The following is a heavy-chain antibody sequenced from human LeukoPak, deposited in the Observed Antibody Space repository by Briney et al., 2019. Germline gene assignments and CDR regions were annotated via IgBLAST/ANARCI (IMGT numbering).Heavy chain of an antibody. CDR2: IAGDGSST. V-gene: IGHV3-74*01. CDR3: ARGRPHGNDY. J-gene: IGHJ4*02. D-gene: IGHD4-23*01. Sequence: GGSLRLSCAASGFTFSSYWMNWVRQAPGKGLAWVSRIAGDGSSTTYADSVKGRFSISRDNAKNTLYLQMNSLRVEDTAVYYCARGRPHGNDYWGQGTLVTVSS. CDR1: GFTFSSYW.